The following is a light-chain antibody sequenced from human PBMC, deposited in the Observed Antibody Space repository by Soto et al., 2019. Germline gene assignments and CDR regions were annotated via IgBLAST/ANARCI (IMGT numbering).Light chain of an antibody. J-gene: IGLJ2*01. V-gene: IGLV2-14*01. CDR1: SSDVGGYNY. CDR3: SSYTSSTTVV. Sequence: QSALTQPASVSGSPGQSITISCTGISSDVGGYNYVSWYQQYPGKAPKLMIYDVSNRPSGVSNRFSGSKSGNTASLTISGLQAEDEADYYCSSYTSSTTVVFGGGTQLTVL. CDR2: DVS.